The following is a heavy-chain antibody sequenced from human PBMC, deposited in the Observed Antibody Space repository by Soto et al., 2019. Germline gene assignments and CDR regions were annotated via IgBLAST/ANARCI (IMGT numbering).Heavy chain of an antibody. Sequence: QVQLVQSGSEVKKPGASVKVSCKASGYTFTNYGIGWVRQAPGQGLEWMGWINTYNGDTSYAQKFQGRVTTTTDTTTSADYMELGSLTSDDTAVDYCAIGRVGGRGEYYDYWGQGTLVTVSS. D-gene: IGHD2-15*01. CDR3: AIGRVGGRGEYYDY. CDR1: GYTFTNYG. J-gene: IGHJ4*02. CDR2: INTYNGDT. V-gene: IGHV1-18*01.